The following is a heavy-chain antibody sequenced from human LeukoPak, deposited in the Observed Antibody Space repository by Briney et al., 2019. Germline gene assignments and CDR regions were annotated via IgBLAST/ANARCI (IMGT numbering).Heavy chain of an antibody. CDR3: ARLSGYSSGHYYSDY. V-gene: IGHV4-59*01. Sequence: SETLSLTCTVPGGSISSDYWSWIRQPPGKGLEWIGYIYYRGGTNYNPSLKSRVTISVDTSKNQFSLKLSSVTAADTAVYYCARLSGYSSGHYYSDYWGQGTLVTVSS. J-gene: IGHJ4*02. CDR1: GGSISSDY. D-gene: IGHD3-22*01. CDR2: IYYRGGT.